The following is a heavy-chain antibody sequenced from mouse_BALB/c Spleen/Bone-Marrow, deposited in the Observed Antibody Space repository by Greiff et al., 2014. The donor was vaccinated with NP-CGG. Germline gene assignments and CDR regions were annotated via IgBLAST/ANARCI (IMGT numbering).Heavy chain of an antibody. Sequence: VQLQQSGAELVKPGASVKLSCTASGLNIKDTYMHWVKQRPEQGLEWIGRIDPANGNTKYDPKFQGKATITADTSSNTAYLQLSSLTSEDTAVYYCAFYYYGSSPFAYWGQGTLVTVSA. CDR3: AFYYYGSSPFAY. CDR1: GLNIKDTY. CDR2: IDPANGNT. V-gene: IGHV14-3*02. D-gene: IGHD1-1*01. J-gene: IGHJ3*01.